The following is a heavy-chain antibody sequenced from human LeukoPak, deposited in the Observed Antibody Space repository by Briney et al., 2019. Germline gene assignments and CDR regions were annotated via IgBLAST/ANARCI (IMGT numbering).Heavy chain of an antibody. D-gene: IGHD3-10*01. Sequence: GGSLRLSCAASGFTFSDYYMSWIRQAPGKGLEWVSYIRSSGSTIYYADSVRGRFTISRDNAKNSLYLQMNSLRAEDTAVYYCARDGRMVRGVKGDAFDIWGQGTMVTVSS. J-gene: IGHJ3*02. CDR1: GFTFSDYY. V-gene: IGHV3-11*04. CDR3: ARDGRMVRGVKGDAFDI. CDR2: IRSSGSTI.